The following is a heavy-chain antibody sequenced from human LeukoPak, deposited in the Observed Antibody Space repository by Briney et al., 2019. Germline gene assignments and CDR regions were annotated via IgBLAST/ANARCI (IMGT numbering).Heavy chain of an antibody. CDR2: IYNSGSP. J-gene: IGHJ4*02. V-gene: IGHV4-59*01. Sequence: SETLSLTCTVSGGSINSYYWNWIRQPPGKGLELIGYIYNSGSPTYNPSLKSRVTISVDTSKNQFSLQLRSVTAADTAVYYCAKDDPLIAAAGGRGFDYWGQGTLVTVSS. D-gene: IGHD6-13*01. CDR1: GGSINSYY. CDR3: AKDDPLIAAAGGRGFDY.